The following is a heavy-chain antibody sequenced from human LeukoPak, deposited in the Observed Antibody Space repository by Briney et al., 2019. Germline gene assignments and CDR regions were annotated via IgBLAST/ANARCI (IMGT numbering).Heavy chain of an antibody. V-gene: IGHV1-46*01. J-gene: IGHJ5*02. CDR2: INPSGGST. CDR1: GYTFTSYY. Sequence: ASVKVSCKASGYTFTSYYMHWVRQAPGQGLEWMGIINPSGGSTSYAQKFQGRVTMTRDTSTSTVYMELSSLRSEDTAVYYCARKGILTHYDILTGYWDWFDPWGQGTLVTVSS. CDR3: ARKGILTHYDILTGYWDWFDP. D-gene: IGHD3-9*01.